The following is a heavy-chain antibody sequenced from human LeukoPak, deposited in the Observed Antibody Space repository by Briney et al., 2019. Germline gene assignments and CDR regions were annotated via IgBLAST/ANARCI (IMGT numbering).Heavy chain of an antibody. Sequence: GGSLRLSCAASGFTFSSYSMNWVRQAPGKGLEWVSSISSSSSYIYYADSVKGRFTISRDNAKNSLHLQMNSLRAEDTAVYYCARGGTMVRGVGLDPWGQGTLVTVSS. V-gene: IGHV3-21*01. CDR2: ISSSSSYI. D-gene: IGHD3-10*01. CDR1: GFTFSSYS. J-gene: IGHJ5*02. CDR3: ARGGTMVRGVGLDP.